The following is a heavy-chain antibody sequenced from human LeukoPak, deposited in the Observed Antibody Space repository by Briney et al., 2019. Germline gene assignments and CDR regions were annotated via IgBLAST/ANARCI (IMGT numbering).Heavy chain of an antibody. D-gene: IGHD3-22*01. CDR1: GYTFTGYY. CDR3: ARRGKSSGCLDY. CDR2: INPNSGGT. Sequence: ASVKVSCQASGYTFTGYYMHWARQAPGQGLEWMGRINPNSGGTNYAQKFQGRVTMTRDTSISTAYMELSRLRSDDTAVYYCARRGKSSGCLDYWGQGTLVTVSS. J-gene: IGHJ4*02. V-gene: IGHV1-2*06.